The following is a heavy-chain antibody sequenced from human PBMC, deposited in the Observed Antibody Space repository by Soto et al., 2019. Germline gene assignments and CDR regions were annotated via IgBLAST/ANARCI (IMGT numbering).Heavy chain of an antibody. Sequence: GESLKSAGNGSGYSFTSYWISWVRQIPGKGLEWMGRIDPSDSYTNYSPSFQGHVTISADKSISTAYLQWSSLKASDTAMYYCARLYCSGGSCYEGFDPWGQGTLVTVSS. D-gene: IGHD2-15*01. J-gene: IGHJ5*02. V-gene: IGHV5-10-1*01. CDR2: IDPSDSYT. CDR3: ARLYCSGGSCYEGFDP. CDR1: GYSFTSYW.